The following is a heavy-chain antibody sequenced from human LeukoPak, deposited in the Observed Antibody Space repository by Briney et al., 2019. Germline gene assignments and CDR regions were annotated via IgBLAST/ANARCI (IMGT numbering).Heavy chain of an antibody. CDR1: GYSISSGYY. V-gene: IGHV4-38-2*02. CDR3: SSFDYGGNPDDY. D-gene: IGHD4-23*01. J-gene: IGHJ4*02. CDR2: IYHSGST. Sequence: SETLSLTCTVSGYSISSGYYWGWIRPPPGKGLGWIGCIYHSGSTYYNHSLKSSVTISVAASKNQFSLKLSSVTAANTAVYYCSSFDYGGNPDDYWGQGTLVTVSS.